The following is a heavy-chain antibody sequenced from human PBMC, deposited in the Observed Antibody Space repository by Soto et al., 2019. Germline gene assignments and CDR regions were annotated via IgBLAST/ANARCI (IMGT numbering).Heavy chain of an antibody. D-gene: IGHD2-8*01. J-gene: IGHJ6*02. Sequence: EVQLVESGGGLVQPGGSLRLSCVASKSMFRDYWMHWVRQTPGKGLVWVSRINTDGTVTNYADSVKGRFTISRDNAKSTLYLQMNSLRGEDTAVYYCARPNGYYYYYSMDVWGQGTTVTVSS. CDR3: ARPNGYYYYYSMDV. CDR1: KSMFRDYW. V-gene: IGHV3-74*01. CDR2: INTDGTVT.